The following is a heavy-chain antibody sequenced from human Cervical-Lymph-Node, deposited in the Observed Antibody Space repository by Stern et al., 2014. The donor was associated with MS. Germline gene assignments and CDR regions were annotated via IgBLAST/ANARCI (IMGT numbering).Heavy chain of an antibody. J-gene: IGHJ6*02. V-gene: IGHV3-30*04. CDR1: GFTFSYST. Sequence: VHLVESGGGVVQPGRSLRLSCAASGFTFSYSTMHWVRQAPGKGLEWVATVSYDGSDEYYPDPVKGRFTISRDNSKNTLYLQVNSLRAEDTGVYFCARDRTVTTYYYYYGMDVWGQGTTVTVSS. D-gene: IGHD4-11*01. CDR3: ARDRTVTTYYYYYGMDV. CDR2: VSYDGSDE.